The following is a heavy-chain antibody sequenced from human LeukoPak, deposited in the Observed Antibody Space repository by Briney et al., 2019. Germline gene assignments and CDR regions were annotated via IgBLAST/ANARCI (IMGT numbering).Heavy chain of an antibody. V-gene: IGHV3-48*01. CDR3: AKGTTFDY. Sequence: GGSLRLSCAASGFTFSSYSMNWVRQAPGKGLEWVSYISSSSSTIYYADSVKGRFTISRDNAKNSLYLQMNSLRAEDTAVYYCAKGTTFDYWGQGTLVTVSS. J-gene: IGHJ4*02. CDR2: ISSSSSTI. D-gene: IGHD4-11*01. CDR1: GFTFSSYS.